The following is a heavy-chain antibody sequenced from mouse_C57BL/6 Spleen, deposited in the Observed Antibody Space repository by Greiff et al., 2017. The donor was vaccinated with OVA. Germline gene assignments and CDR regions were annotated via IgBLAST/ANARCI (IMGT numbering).Heavy chain of an antibody. CDR2: ISYDGSN. CDR3: ASGSSYVYWYFDV. V-gene: IGHV3-6*01. Sequence: EVQLQESGPGLVKPSQSLSLTCSVTGYSITSGYYWNWIRQFPGNKLEWMGYISYDGSNNYNPSLKNRISITRDTSKNQFFLKLNSVTTEDTATYYCASGSSYVYWYFDVWGTGTTVTVSS. D-gene: IGHD1-1*01. J-gene: IGHJ1*03. CDR1: GYSITSGYY.